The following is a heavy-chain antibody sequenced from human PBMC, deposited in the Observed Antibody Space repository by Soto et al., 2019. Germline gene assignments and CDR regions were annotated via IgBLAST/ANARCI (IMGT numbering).Heavy chain of an antibody. CDR3: ASVGSVTTSFDY. D-gene: IGHD4-17*01. V-gene: IGHV1-8*02. Sequence: ASVKVSCKTSGYTFNTYGINWVRQATGQGLEWMGWMNPNSGNTGYAQKFQGRVTMTRNTSISTAYMELSSLRSEDTAVYYCASVGSVTTSFDYWGQGTLVTVSS. CDR1: GYTFNTYG. J-gene: IGHJ4*02. CDR2: MNPNSGNT.